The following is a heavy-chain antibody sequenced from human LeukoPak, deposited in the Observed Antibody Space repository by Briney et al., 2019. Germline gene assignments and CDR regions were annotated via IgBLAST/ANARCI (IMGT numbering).Heavy chain of an antibody. D-gene: IGHD3-3*01. CDR3: ARDESQVLRFLRGSPNFDY. CDR2: ISFDGSNK. CDR1: GFTFSSCA. V-gene: IGHV3-30-3*01. Sequence: GRSLRLSCAASGFTFSSCAMHWVRQAPGKGLEWVAVISFDGSNKYYADSVKGRFTISRDNSKNTLWLQMNSLRAEDTAVYYCARDESQVLRFLRGSPNFDYWGQGTLVTVSS. J-gene: IGHJ4*02.